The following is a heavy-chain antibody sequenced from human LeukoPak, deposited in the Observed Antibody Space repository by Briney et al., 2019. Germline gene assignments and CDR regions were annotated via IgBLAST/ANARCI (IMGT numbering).Heavy chain of an antibody. CDR3: ARVGYDFWSGYYWNYYYYMDV. J-gene: IGHJ6*03. V-gene: IGHV4-38-2*02. Sequence: SETLSLTCTVSGYSISSGYYWGWIRQPPGKGLEWIGGIYHSGSTYYNPSLKSRVTISVDTSKNQFSLKLSSVTAADTAVYYCARVGYDFWSGYYWNYYYYMDVWGKGTTVTVSS. CDR1: GYSISSGYY. CDR2: IYHSGST. D-gene: IGHD3-3*01.